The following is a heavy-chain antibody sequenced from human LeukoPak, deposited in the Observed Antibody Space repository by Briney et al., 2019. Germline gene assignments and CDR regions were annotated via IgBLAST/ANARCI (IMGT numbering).Heavy chain of an antibody. Sequence: GGSLRLSCAASGFTFSNAWMSWVRQAPGKGLEWVGRIKSKTDGGTTDYAAPVKGRFTISRDDSKNTLYLQMNSLRAEDTAVCFCAKTMGAIDHEYWGQGTLVTVSS. V-gene: IGHV3-15*01. CDR1: GFTFSNAW. D-gene: IGHD1-26*01. CDR2: IKSKTDGGTT. J-gene: IGHJ4*02. CDR3: AKTMGAIDHEY.